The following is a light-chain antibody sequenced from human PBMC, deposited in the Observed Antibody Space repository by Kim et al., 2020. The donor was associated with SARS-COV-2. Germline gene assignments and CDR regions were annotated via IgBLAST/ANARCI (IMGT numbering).Light chain of an antibody. CDR2: GVS. CDR3: QQYGSSPLT. V-gene: IGKV3-20*01. CDR1: QSVSSSH. J-gene: IGKJ4*01. Sequence: LSPGERATLSCRASQSVSSSHLAWYQQKPGQAPRLLIYGVSSRATGIPDRFSGSGSGTDFTLTISRLEPEDSAVYYCQQYGSSPLTFGGGTKLEI.